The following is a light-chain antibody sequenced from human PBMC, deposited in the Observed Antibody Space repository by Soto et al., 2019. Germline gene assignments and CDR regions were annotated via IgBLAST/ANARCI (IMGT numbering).Light chain of an antibody. CDR1: SSDIGAYNY. CDR3: ASYASSNTVL. J-gene: IGLJ2*01. CDR2: DVS. V-gene: IGLV2-14*03. Sequence: QSVLTQPASVSGSPGQSITISCTGTSSDIGAYNYVSWYQQHPGKAPKLMIYDVSDRPSGVSNRFSGSRSGNTASLTISGLQAEDEADYYCASYASSNTVLFGGGTKVNVL.